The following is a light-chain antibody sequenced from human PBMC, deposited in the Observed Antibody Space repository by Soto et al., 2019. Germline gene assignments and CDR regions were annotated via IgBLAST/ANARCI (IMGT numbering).Light chain of an antibody. CDR1: QSIGRF. V-gene: IGKV1-39*01. Sequence: EIEVTHPPPSLSASVGDRVTITSRASQSIGRFLNWYQQKPGKAPTLLIYAASSLQSGVPSRFSGSGSGTDFTLTISSLQPEDFATYYCQQSYSPPPITFGQGTRLEIK. CDR3: QQSYSPPPIT. CDR2: AAS. J-gene: IGKJ5*01.